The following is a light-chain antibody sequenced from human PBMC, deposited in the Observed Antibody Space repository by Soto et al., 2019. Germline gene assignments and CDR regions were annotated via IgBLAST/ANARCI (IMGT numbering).Light chain of an antibody. Sequence: EIVLTQSPGTLSLSPGERATLSCRASRSITSAYLAWYQQKPGRAPRLVIYGAFNRATGIPDRFSASGSGTDFTLTISGLEPEDSAVYFCQRYGTPPWTFGQGTKVEIK. CDR1: RSITSAY. J-gene: IGKJ1*01. CDR2: GAF. V-gene: IGKV3-20*01. CDR3: QRYGTPPWT.